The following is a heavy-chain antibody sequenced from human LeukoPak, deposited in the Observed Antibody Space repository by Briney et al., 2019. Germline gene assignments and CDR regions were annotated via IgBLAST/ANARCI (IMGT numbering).Heavy chain of an antibody. Sequence: GASVKVSCKASGGTFSSYAISWVRQAPGQGLEWMGWISAYNGNTNYAQKLQGRVTMTTDTSTSTAYMELRSLRSDDTAVYYCARDEEAGVLRYFDWNHRAYYMDVWGKGTTVTVSS. CDR2: ISAYNGNT. J-gene: IGHJ6*03. CDR3: ARDEEAGVLRYFDWNHRAYYMDV. CDR1: GGTFSSYA. V-gene: IGHV1-18*01. D-gene: IGHD3-9*01.